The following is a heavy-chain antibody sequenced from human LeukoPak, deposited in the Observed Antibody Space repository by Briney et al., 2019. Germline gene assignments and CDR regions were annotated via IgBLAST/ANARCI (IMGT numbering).Heavy chain of an antibody. CDR3: AKAGHFDY. CDR2: ISYDGNNK. V-gene: IGHV3-30*18. Sequence: PGGSLRLSCAASGFTFSDHVMHWVRQAPDKGLEWVAMISYDGNNKYYADSVKGRFTISRDNSKDTLYLQMNSLRAEDTAVYYCAKAGHFDYWGQGTLVTVSS. CDR1: GFTFSDHV. J-gene: IGHJ4*02.